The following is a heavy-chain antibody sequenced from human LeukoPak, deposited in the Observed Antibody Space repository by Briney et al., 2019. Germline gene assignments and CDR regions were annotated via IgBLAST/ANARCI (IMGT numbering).Heavy chain of an antibody. CDR2: MNPNSGNT. CDR1: GYTFTSYD. D-gene: IGHD3-3*01. J-gene: IGHJ5*02. Sequence: ASVKVSCKASGYTFTSYDTNWVRQATGQGLEWMGWMNPNSGNTGYAQKFQGRVTMTRNTSISTAYMELSSLRSEDTAVYYCAGSGYYTRWFDPWGQGTLVTVSS. CDR3: AGSGYYTRWFDP. V-gene: IGHV1-8*01.